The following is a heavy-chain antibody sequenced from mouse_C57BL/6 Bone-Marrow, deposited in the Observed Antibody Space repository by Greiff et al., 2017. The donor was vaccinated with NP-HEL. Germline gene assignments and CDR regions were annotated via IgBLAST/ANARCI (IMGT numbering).Heavy chain of an antibody. J-gene: IGHJ2*01. D-gene: IGHD6-2*01. CDR1: GYTFTSYW. Sequence: VQLQQPGAELVKPGASVKLSCKASGYTFTSYWMHWVKQRPGQGLEWIGMIHPNSGSTNYNEKFKSKATLTVDKSSSTAYMQLSSLTSEDSAVYYCARKGFKKFSPFDDWGQGTTLTVSS. CDR3: ARKGFKKFSPFDD. CDR2: IHPNSGST. V-gene: IGHV1-64*01.